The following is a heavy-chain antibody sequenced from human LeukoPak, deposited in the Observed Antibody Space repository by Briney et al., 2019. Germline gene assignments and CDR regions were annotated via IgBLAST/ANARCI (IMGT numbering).Heavy chain of an antibody. J-gene: IGHJ4*02. Sequence: GGSLRLSCAASGFTFSDHYMDWVRQAPGKGLEWVANIKQDGSEKYYVDSVKGRFTISRDNAKNSLYLQMNSLRAEDTAVYYCARGLHDILTGYSHDYWGQGTLVTVSS. CDR2: IKQDGSEK. V-gene: IGHV3-7*01. CDR3: ARGLHDILTGYSHDY. CDR1: GFTFSDHY. D-gene: IGHD3-9*01.